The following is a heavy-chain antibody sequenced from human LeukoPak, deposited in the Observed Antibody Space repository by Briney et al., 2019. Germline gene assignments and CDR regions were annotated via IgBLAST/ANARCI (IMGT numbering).Heavy chain of an antibody. CDR1: GGSISSYY. J-gene: IGHJ5*02. D-gene: IGHD3-22*01. CDR2: IYYSGST. V-gene: IGHV4-59*01. Sequence: SETLSLTCTVPGGSISSYYWSWVRQPPGKGLEWVGYIYYSGSTNYNPSLKSRVTISVDTSKNQFSLKLSSVTAADTAVYYCARGAYYYDSSGWFDPWGQGTLVTVSS. CDR3: ARGAYYYDSSGWFDP.